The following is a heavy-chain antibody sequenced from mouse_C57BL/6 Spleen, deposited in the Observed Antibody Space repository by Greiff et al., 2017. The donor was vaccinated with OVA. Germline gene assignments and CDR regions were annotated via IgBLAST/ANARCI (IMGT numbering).Heavy chain of an antibody. J-gene: IGHJ2*01. Sequence: EVQLQQSGPELVKPGASVKMSCKASGYTFTDYNMHWVKQSHGKSLEWIGYINPNNGGTSYNQKFKGKATLTVNKSSSTAYMELRSLTSEDSAVYYCARSGRGYGSSYECFDYWGQGTTLTVSS. CDR2: INPNNGGT. D-gene: IGHD1-1*01. CDR1: GYTFTDYN. CDR3: ARSGRGYGSSYECFDY. V-gene: IGHV1-22*01.